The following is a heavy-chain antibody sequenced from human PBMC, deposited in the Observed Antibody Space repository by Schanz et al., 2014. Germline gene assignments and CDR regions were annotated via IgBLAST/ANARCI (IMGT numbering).Heavy chain of an antibody. CDR2: ISVYNDKT. Sequence: QVQLVQSGAEVKKPGASVKVSCKASGYNFTSYGINWVRQAPGQGLEWMGWISVYNDKTNYAQNLRGRVTMTTDTSTSTAYMELRTLRSDDTAVYYCARGGGFGSGFTLFDYWGQGTLVTVSS. D-gene: IGHD3-10*01. CDR3: ARGGGFGSGFTLFDY. V-gene: IGHV1-18*01. CDR1: GYNFTSYG. J-gene: IGHJ4*02.